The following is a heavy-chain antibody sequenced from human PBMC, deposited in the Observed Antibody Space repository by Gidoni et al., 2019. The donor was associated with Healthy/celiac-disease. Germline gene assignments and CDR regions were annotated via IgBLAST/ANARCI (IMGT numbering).Heavy chain of an antibody. V-gene: IGHV3-30-3*01. CDR3: ARDRAWFGEAYFDY. J-gene: IGHJ4*02. Sequence: QVQLVESGGGVVQPGRSLRLSCAASGFTFSSYAMHWVRQAPGKGLEWVAVISYDGSNKYYADSVKGRFTISRDNSKNTLYLQMNSLRAEDTAVYYCARDRAWFGEAYFDYWGQGTLVTVSS. CDR2: ISYDGSNK. D-gene: IGHD3-10*01. CDR1: GFTFSSYA.